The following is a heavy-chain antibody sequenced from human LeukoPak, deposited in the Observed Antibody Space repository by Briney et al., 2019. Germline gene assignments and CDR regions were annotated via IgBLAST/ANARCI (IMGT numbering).Heavy chain of an antibody. CDR2: IRYDGSNK. J-gene: IGHJ4*02. Sequence: PGGSLRLSCAASGFTFSSYGMHWVRQAPGKGLEWVAFIRYDGSNKYYADSVKGRFTISRDNSKNTLYLQMSSLRAEDTAVYYCARDRAVAGLLDYWGQGTLVTVSS. CDR1: GFTFSSYG. D-gene: IGHD6-19*01. V-gene: IGHV3-30*02. CDR3: ARDRAVAGLLDY.